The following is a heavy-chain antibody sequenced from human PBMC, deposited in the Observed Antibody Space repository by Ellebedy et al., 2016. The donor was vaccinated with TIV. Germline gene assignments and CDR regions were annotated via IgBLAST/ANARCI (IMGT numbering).Heavy chain of an antibody. CDR3: ARDQPFGSF. CDR1: GFTFSNYW. V-gene: IGHV3-7*01. J-gene: IGHJ4*02. CDR2: IKQDGSEK. Sequence: GESLKIYXVVSGFTFSNYWMSWIRQAPGKGPEWVSNIKQDGSEKNYVDSVKGRFTISRDNAKNSLYLEMNSLRVDDTAMYYCARDQPFGSFWGQGTLVTVSS. D-gene: IGHD3-10*01.